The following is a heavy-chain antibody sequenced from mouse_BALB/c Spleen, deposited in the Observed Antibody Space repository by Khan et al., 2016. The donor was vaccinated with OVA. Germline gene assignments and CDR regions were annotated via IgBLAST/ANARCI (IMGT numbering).Heavy chain of an antibody. V-gene: IGHV5-6*01. D-gene: IGHD1-2*01. Sequence: EVELVESGGDLVKPGGSLKLSCAASGFTFSSYGMSWVRQTPDKRLEWVATISSGGSYTYYQDSVKGRFTISRDNAKNTLYLQMSSLKSEDTAMYYCAIQDLLRLPKSFLAYWGQGTLVTVSA. CDR2: ISSGGSYT. CDR3: AIQDLLRLPKSFLAY. J-gene: IGHJ3*01. CDR1: GFTFSSYG.